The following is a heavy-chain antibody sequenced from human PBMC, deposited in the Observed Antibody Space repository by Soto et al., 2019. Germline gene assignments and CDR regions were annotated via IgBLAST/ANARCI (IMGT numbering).Heavy chain of an antibody. J-gene: IGHJ4*02. D-gene: IGHD5-12*01. CDR1: GYSFFNHW. Sequence: PGESLKISCKGSGYSFFNHWIAWVRQRPGKGLEWMGIIYPGDSETVYSPSFQGQVTISADKSIRTVYLHWSSLKTSDTAMYYCARSSDGYNAVDDWGQGTVATVSS. CDR2: IYPGDSET. CDR3: ARSSDGYNAVDD. V-gene: IGHV5-51*01.